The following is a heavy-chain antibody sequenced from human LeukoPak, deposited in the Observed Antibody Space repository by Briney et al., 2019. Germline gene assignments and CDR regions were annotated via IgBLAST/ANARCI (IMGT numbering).Heavy chain of an antibody. D-gene: IGHD6-13*01. CDR2: IYYSGRT. J-gene: IGHJ4*02. V-gene: IGHV4-59*01. CDR3: ARVLTEYSSSRCLDF. Sequence: SETLSLTCTVSGGSISIYYWSWIRQPPGKGLEWIGDIYYSGRTNYKPSLKSRVTILVDTSKNQFSLRLSSVTAADTAVYYCARVLTEYSSSRCLDFWGQGALVTVSS. CDR1: GGSISIYY.